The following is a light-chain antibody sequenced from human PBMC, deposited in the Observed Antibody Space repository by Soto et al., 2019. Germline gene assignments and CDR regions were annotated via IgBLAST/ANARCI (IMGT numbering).Light chain of an antibody. CDR1: SSDVCGYNY. J-gene: IGLJ1*01. V-gene: IGLV2-14*01. Sequence: QSVLTQPASVSGSPGPALTISFTGTSSDVCGYNYVSWYQQHPGKAPKLMIYDVSNRPSGVSNRFSGSKSGNTASLTISGLQAEDEADYYCSSYTSSSTFVFGTGTKVTVL. CDR3: SSYTSSSTFV. CDR2: DVS.